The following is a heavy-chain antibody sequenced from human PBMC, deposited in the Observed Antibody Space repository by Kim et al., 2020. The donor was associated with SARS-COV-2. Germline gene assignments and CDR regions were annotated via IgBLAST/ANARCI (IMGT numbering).Heavy chain of an antibody. V-gene: IGHV3-73*01. Sequence: GGSLRLSCTASGFTFSDFVIHWVRQVSGKGLEWLGRIRSKPNITATAYAASLQGRITISRDKSENTAFLQMNSLKTEDTDVYYCTRLPAYGGNSYYYYGIDDWGQGTTVTVAS. CDR1: GFTFSDFV. CDR3: TRLPAYGGNSYYYYGIDD. D-gene: IGHD4-17*01. CDR2: IRSKPNITAT. J-gene: IGHJ6*02.